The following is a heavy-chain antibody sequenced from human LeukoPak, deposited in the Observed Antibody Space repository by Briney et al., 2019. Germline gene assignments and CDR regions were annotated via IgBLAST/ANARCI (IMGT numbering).Heavy chain of an antibody. Sequence: GGSLRLSCAASGFTFSSYWMSWVRQAPGKGLEWVANIKQDGSEKYYVDSVKGRFTISRDNAKNSLYLQMNSLRDEDTAVYYCASGAYNSTWYGGDYWGQGTLVTVS. D-gene: IGHD6-13*01. J-gene: IGHJ4*02. V-gene: IGHV3-7*02. CDR1: GFTFSSYW. CDR2: IKQDGSEK. CDR3: ASGAYNSTWYGGDY.